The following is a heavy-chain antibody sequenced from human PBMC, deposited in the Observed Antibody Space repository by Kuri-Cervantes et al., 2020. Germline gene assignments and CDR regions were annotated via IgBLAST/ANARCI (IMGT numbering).Heavy chain of an antibody. V-gene: IGHV1-2*02. Sequence: GGSLRLSCKASGYTFTGYYMHWVRQAPGQGLEWMGWINPNSGGTNYAQKFQGRVTMTRDTSISTAYMELSRLRSDDTAVYYCARADHRDGYNLGYWGQGTLVTVSS. CDR1: GYTFTGYY. J-gene: IGHJ4*02. CDR3: ARADHRDGYNLGY. D-gene: IGHD5-24*01. CDR2: INPNSGGT.